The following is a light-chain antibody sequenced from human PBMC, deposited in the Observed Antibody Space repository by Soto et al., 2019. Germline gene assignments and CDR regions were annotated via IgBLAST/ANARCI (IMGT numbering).Light chain of an antibody. Sequence: QSVLTQPAYVSGSPGQSITISCTGSISDVGSYDLVSWYQQHPGKAPKLMIYQVNRRPSGVSNRFFGSKSGNTASLAISGLQAEDEADYYCSSYTTTSNYVFGTGTKLTVL. CDR1: ISDVGSYDL. CDR2: QVN. V-gene: IGLV2-14*02. J-gene: IGLJ1*01. CDR3: SSYTTTSNYV.